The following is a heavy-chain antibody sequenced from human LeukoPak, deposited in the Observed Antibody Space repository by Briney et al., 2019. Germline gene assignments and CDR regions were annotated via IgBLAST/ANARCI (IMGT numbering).Heavy chain of an antibody. J-gene: IGHJ6*03. V-gene: IGHV4-61*02. Sequence: SQTLSLTCTVSGGSISSGSYYWSWIRQPTGKGLEWIGRIYTSGSTNYNPSLKSRVTISVDTSKNQFSLKLSSVTAADTAVYYCARENVMVYASDYYYYMDVWGKGTTVTVPS. CDR1: GGSISSGSYY. D-gene: IGHD2-8*01. CDR2: IYTSGST. CDR3: ARENVMVYASDYYYYMDV.